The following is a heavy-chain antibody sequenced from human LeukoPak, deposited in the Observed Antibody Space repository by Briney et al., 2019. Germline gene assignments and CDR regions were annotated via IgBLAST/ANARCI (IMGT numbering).Heavy chain of an antibody. CDR2: INHSGST. V-gene: IGHV4-34*01. Sequence: SETLSLTCAVYGVSFSGYYWSWIRQPPGKGLEWIGEINHSGSTNYNPSLKSRVTISVDTSKNQFSLKLSSVTAADTAVYYCARRRISRNWFDPWGQGTLVTVSS. J-gene: IGHJ5*02. CDR3: ARRRISRNWFDP. CDR1: GVSFSGYY.